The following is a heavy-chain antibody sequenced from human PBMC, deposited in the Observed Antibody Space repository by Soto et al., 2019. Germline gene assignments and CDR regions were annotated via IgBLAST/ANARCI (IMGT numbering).Heavy chain of an antibody. CDR1: GFTFSDYY. D-gene: IGHD3-10*01. V-gene: IGHV3-11*01. CDR2: ISSSGSSI. CDR3: ARRRYGSGSYDF. J-gene: IGHJ4*02. Sequence: LRLSCAASGFTFSDYYMTWIRQAPGKGLEWVSHISSSGSSIDYGDSVRGQFTISRDNAKKSLYLQMNSLRAEDTAVYYCARRRYGSGSYDFWGQGTLVTVSS.